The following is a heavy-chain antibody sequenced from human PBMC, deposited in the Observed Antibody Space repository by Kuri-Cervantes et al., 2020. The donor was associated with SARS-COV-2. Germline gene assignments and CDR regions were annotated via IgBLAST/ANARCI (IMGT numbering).Heavy chain of an antibody. J-gene: IGHJ5*02. V-gene: IGHV3-30*18. CDR3: AKSSGTADGGFDP. Sequence: GESLKISCAASGFTFSSYGMHRVRQAPGKGLEWVAVISYDGSNKYYADSVKGRFTISRDNSENTLYLQMNSLRAEDTAVYYCAKSSGTADGGFDPWGQGTLVTVSS. CDR2: ISYDGSNK. CDR1: GFTFSSYG. D-gene: IGHD6-19*01.